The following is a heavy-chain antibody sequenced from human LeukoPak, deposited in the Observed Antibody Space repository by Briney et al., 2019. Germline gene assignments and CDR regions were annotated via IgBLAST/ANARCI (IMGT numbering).Heavy chain of an antibody. CDR1: GGSISSYY. J-gene: IGHJ4*02. CDR3: AREFGAASNGGY. D-gene: IGHD6-13*01. V-gene: IGHV4-59*01. CDR2: IYYSGST. Sequence: PSETLSLTCTVSGGSISSYYWSWIRQPPGKGLEWIGYIYYSGSTNYNPSLKSRVTISVDTSKNQFSLKLRTVTAADTAVYYCAREFGAASNGGYWGQGTLVTVSS.